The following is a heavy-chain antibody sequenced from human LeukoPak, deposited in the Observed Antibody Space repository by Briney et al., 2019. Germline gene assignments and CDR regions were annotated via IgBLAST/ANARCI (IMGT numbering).Heavy chain of an antibody. Sequence: PGGSLRLSCAASGFTFSSYAVHWVRQAPGKGLEYVSAISSNGGSTYYANSVKGRFTISRDNSKNTLYLQMGSLRAEDMAVYYCARALYYYYYMDVWGKGTTVTVSS. CDR2: ISSNGGST. J-gene: IGHJ6*03. CDR3: ARALYYYYYMDV. CDR1: GFTFSSYA. V-gene: IGHV3-64*01.